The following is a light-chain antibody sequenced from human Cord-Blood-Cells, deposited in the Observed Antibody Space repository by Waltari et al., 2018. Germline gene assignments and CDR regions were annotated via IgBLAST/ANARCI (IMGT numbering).Light chain of an antibody. CDR3: LQRYSTPYT. J-gene: IGKJ2*01. Sequence: DIQMTQSPSSLSASVGDRVTITCRASQSISSNLNWYQQKPGKAPKLLIYAASSLQSGVPARFSCSVSVTDFTLTISMLQPADFATYYCLQRYSTPYTFGHGTKLEIK. CDR1: QSISSN. CDR2: AAS. V-gene: IGKV1-39*01.